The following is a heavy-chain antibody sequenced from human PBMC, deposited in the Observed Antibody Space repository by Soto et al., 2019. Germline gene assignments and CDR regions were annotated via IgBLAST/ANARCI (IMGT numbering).Heavy chain of an antibody. CDR2: ISAYNGNT. D-gene: IGHD2-2*01. CDR3: ARDLWDIVLVPAPHGMDV. CDR1: GYTFTSYG. Sequence: QVQLVQSGAEVKKPGASVKVSCKASGYTFTSYGISWVRQAPGQGLEWMGWISAYNGNTNYAQKLQGRVTMTTDTTTSTAYKELRSLRSDATAVYYCARDLWDIVLVPAPHGMDVWGQGTTVTVSS. J-gene: IGHJ6*02. V-gene: IGHV1-18*01.